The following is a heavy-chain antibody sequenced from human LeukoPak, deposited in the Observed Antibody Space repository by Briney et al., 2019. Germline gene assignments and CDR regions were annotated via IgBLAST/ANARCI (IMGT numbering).Heavy chain of an antibody. V-gene: IGHV3-20*04. D-gene: IGHD4-11*01. CDR1: GFTFDDYG. J-gene: IGHJ6*03. CDR3: ARALSNYVDYHYYYYMDV. CDR2: INWNGVST. Sequence: GGSLRLSCAAAGFTFDDYGMSWVRQAPGKGLEWVSGINWNGVSTSYVDSVKGRFTISRDNAKNSLYLQMNSLRAEDTALYYCARALSNYVDYHYYYYMDVWGKGTTVTVSS.